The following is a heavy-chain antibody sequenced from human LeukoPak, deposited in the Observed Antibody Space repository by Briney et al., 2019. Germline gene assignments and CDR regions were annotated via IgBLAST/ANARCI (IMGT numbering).Heavy chain of an antibody. CDR2: ISSSGDST. CDR3: AKGYSGSYSAFDY. J-gene: IGHJ4*02. V-gene: IGHV3-23*01. CDR1: GFTFSSYA. Sequence: GGSLRLSXAASGFTFSSYAMIWVRQAPGKGLEWVSTISSSGDSTYYADSVKGRFTISRDNSKNTLYLQMNSLRAEDTAVYFCAKGYSGSYSAFDYWGQGTLVTVSS. D-gene: IGHD1-26*01.